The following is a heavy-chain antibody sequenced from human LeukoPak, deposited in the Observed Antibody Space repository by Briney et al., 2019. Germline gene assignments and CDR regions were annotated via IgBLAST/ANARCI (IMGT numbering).Heavy chain of an antibody. CDR2: ISVYNDNT. V-gene: IGHV1-18*01. Sequence: ASVKVSCKASSFIFNNYGSSWVRQAPGQGLEWMGWISVYNDNTKYSQNLQGRVTLTTDKSTNTAYMELRSLRSDDTAIYYCARAVSGGSSFFYMDVWGKGTTVTVSS. D-gene: IGHD2-15*01. CDR1: SFIFNNYG. J-gene: IGHJ6*03. CDR3: ARAVSGGSSFFYMDV.